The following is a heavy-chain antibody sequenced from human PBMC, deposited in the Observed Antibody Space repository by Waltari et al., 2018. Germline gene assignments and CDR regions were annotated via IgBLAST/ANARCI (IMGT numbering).Heavy chain of an antibody. V-gene: IGHV3-30*02. Sequence: QVQLVESGGGVVQPGGSLRLSGAASGFPFSSHGIHWVRQAPGKGLEWVAFIRYDGSNKYYADSVKGRFTISRDNSKNTLYLQMNSLRAEDTAVYYCAKDRWYFDYWGQGTLVTVSS. CDR3: AKDRWYFDY. CDR2: IRYDGSNK. CDR1: GFPFSSHG. J-gene: IGHJ4*02.